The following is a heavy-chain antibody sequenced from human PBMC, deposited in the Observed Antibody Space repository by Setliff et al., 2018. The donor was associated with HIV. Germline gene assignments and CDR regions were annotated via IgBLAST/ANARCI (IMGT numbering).Heavy chain of an antibody. V-gene: IGHV4-61*05. D-gene: IGHD3-16*01. Sequence: SETLSLTCTVSGDSITSNSYYWGWIRQPPGKGLEWIAYIYYTGSTNYNPSLKSRVTISLDTSKNQFSLNVNSVTAADTAVYYCARTPSRGGFDHWGQGTLVTVSS. CDR1: GDSITSNSYY. CDR3: ARTPSRGGFDH. CDR2: IYYTGST. J-gene: IGHJ4*02.